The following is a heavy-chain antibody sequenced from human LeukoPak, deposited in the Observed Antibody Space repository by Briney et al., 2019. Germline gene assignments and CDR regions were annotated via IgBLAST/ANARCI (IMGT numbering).Heavy chain of an antibody. CDR3: ANRDQLLSFDY. V-gene: IGHV3-23*01. CDR1: GFTFSSYA. J-gene: IGHJ4*02. CDR2: ISGSGDGS. D-gene: IGHD2-2*01. Sequence: PGGSLRLSCAASGFTFSSYAMSWVRQAPGKGLDWVSAISGSGDGSTYADSVKGRFTISRDNSKNTLYLQMNSLSAEDTAVYYCANRDQLLSFDYWGQGTLVTVSS.